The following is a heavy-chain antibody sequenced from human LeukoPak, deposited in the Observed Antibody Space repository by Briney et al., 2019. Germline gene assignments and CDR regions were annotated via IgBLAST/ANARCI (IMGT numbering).Heavy chain of an antibody. CDR1: GFTFSSYE. V-gene: IGHV3-48*03. J-gene: IGHJ6*02. CDR2: ISSSGSTI. D-gene: IGHD4-11*01. Sequence: GGSLRLSCAASGFTFSSYEMNWVRQAPGKGLEWVSYISSSGSTIYYADSVKGRFTISRDNAKNSLYLQMKSLRAEDTAVYYCASLLGTVTTGPSYYYYGMDVWGQGTTVTVSS. CDR3: ASLLGTVTTGPSYYYYGMDV.